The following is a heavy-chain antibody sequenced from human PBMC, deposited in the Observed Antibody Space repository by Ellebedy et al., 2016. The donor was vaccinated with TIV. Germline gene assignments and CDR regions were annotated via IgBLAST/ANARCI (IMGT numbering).Heavy chain of an antibody. D-gene: IGHD5-18*01. CDR2: ISYDGNNK. Sequence: GGSLRLSCAASGFTVSSSYMNWVRQAPGKGLEWVAVISYDGNNKYYADSVKGRFTISRDNSKNTLYLQMNSLRAEDTAVYFCVKDGPHGYGYPYYFDYWGQGTLVTVSS. CDR3: VKDGPHGYGYPYYFDY. J-gene: IGHJ4*02. V-gene: IGHV3-30*18. CDR1: GFTVSSSY.